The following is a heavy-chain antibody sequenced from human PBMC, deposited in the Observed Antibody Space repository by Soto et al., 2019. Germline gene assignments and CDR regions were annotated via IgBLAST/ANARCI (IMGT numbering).Heavy chain of an antibody. CDR1: GGSISGYY. CDR3: ARGSGSSHPFDY. V-gene: IGHV4-59*01. D-gene: IGHD2-15*01. CDR2: IYSSGTT. J-gene: IGHJ4*01. Sequence: SETLSLTCTVSGGSISGYYWSWIRQTPGKGLEWIGYIYSSGTTNYKSSLKSRVTISLDTPKNHFSLNVRSMTATDTAVYYCARGSGSSHPFDYWGHGTLVTASS.